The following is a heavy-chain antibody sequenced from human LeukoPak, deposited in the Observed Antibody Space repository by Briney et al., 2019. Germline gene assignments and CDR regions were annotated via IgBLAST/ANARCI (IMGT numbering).Heavy chain of an antibody. CDR2: IWYDGSNK. D-gene: IGHD3-22*01. V-gene: IGHV3-33*01. CDR3: ARDSGPHYYDSSGYLNY. CDR1: GFTFSSYG. J-gene: IGHJ4*02. Sequence: PGRSLRLSCAASGFTFSSYGMHWVRQAPGKRLEWVAIIWYDGSNKYYADSVKGRFTISRDNSKNTLYLQMNSLRAEDTAVYYCARDSGPHYYDSSGYLNYWGQGTLVTVSS.